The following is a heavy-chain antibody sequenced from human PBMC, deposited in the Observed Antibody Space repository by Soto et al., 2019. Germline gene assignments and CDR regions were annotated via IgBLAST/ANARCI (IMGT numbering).Heavy chain of an antibody. CDR3: ARGYRYPGNYGMDV. CDR2: ISSSGSTI. V-gene: IGHV3-48*03. J-gene: IGHJ6*02. CDR1: GFTFRSYE. Sequence: EVQLVESGGGLVQPGGSLRLSCAASGFTFRSYEMNWVRQAPGKGLEWVSYISSSGSTIYYADSVKGRFTISRDNAKNSLYLQMNSLRVEDTAVYFCARGYRYPGNYGMDVWGQGTTVTVSS. D-gene: IGHD1-26*01.